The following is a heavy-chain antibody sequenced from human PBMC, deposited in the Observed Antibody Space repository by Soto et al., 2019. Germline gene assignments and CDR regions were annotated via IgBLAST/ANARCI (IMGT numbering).Heavy chain of an antibody. CDR1: GGTFSSET. V-gene: IGHV1-69*13. CDR3: ATLVPAPIKLFPRLGWFDP. Sequence: SVKVSCKASGGTFSSETLTWLRQAPGQGLEWMGGIIPITDTANYAQKFQGRVTITADESTSTVYMELSSLRSEDTAVYYCATLVPAPIKLFPRLGWFDPWGQGTLVTVSS. CDR2: IIPITDTA. J-gene: IGHJ5*02. D-gene: IGHD2-2*02.